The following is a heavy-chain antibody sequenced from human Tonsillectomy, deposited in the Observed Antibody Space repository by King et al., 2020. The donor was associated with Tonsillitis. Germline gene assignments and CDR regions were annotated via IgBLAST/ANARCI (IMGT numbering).Heavy chain of an antibody. D-gene: IGHD3-10*01. J-gene: IGHJ4*02. V-gene: IGHV3-23*04. Sequence: VQLVESGGGLVQPGGSLRLSCAASGFTFSSYAMSWVRQAPGKGLVWVSAISGSGGSTYYADSVKGRFTISRDNSKNTLYLQMNSLRAEETAVYYCAKWSFFYYGSGHVDYWGQGTLVTVSS. CDR2: ISGSGGST. CDR3: AKWSFFYYGSGHVDY. CDR1: GFTFSSYA.